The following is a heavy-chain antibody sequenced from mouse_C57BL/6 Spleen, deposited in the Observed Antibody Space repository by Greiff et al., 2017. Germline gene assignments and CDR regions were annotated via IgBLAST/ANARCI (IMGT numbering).Heavy chain of an antibody. V-gene: IGHV14-1*01. CDR2: IDPEDGDT. D-gene: IGHD1-1*01. CDR3: ARYYYGSSYRYFDV. Sequence: EVQLQQSGAELVRPGASVKLSCTASGFNIKDYYMHWVKQRPEQGLEWIGRIDPEDGDTEYAPKFQGKATMTADTSSTTAYLQLSSLTSEDTAVYYGARYYYGSSYRYFDVWGTGTTVTVSS. J-gene: IGHJ1*03. CDR1: GFNIKDYY.